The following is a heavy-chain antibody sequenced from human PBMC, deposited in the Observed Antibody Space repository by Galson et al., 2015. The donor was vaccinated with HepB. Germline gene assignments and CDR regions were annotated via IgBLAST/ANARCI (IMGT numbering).Heavy chain of an antibody. Sequence: SLRLSCAASGFTFSSYAGHWVRQAPGKGLEWVAVIAHDGKTEYYADSVRSRFTISRDNSNNTLYLQLNSPRLEDTAVYYCARSITMVRINTPDYWGQGTLVIVSS. J-gene: IGHJ4*02. CDR1: GFTFSSYA. CDR2: IAHDGKTE. D-gene: IGHD3-10*01. CDR3: ARSITMVRINTPDY. V-gene: IGHV3-30*17.